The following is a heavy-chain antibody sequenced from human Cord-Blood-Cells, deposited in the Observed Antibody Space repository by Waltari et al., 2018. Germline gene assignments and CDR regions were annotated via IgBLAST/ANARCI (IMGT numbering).Heavy chain of an antibody. Sequence: QVQLQQWGAGLLKPSATLSLTCAVYGGSFSGYYWSWIRQPPGKGLEWIGEINHSGSTNYNPSLKSRVTISVDTSKNQFSLKLSSVTAADTAVYYCARGQWLRWQYYFDYWGQGTLVTVSS. D-gene: IGHD6-19*01. CDR2: INHSGST. CDR3: ARGQWLRWQYYFDY. J-gene: IGHJ4*02. CDR1: GGSFSGYY. V-gene: IGHV4-34*01.